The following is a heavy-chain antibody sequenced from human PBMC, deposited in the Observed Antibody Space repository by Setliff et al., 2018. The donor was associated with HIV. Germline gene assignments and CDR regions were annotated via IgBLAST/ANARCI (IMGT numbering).Heavy chain of an antibody. CDR3: ARGYGSWDY. D-gene: IGHD1-20*01. J-gene: IGHJ4*02. Sequence: PSETLSLTCTVSGASISNFYWSWIRQSPGKGLEWIGHIYVHGSTNYNSSLKSRVTISVDTSMNQFSLKLSSVTAADTAIYYCARGYGSWDYWGQGTLVTVSS. V-gene: IGHV4-59*12. CDR1: GASISNFY. CDR2: IYVHGST.